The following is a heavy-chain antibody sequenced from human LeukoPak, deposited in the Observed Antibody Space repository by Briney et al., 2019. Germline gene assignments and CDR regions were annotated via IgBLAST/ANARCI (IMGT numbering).Heavy chain of an antibody. D-gene: IGHD3-9*01. CDR1: GYTFTGYY. CDR3: ARDRYDILTGLTYYYYMDV. Sequence: ASVKVSCKASGYTFTGYYMHWVRQAPGQGLEWMGWINPNSGGTNYAQKFQGRVTMTRDTSISTAYMELSRPRSDDTAVYYCARDRYDILTGLTYYYYMDVWGKGTTVTVSS. V-gene: IGHV1-2*02. J-gene: IGHJ6*03. CDR2: INPNSGGT.